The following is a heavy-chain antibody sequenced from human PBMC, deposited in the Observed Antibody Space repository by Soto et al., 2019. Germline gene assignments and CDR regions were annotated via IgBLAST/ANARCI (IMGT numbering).Heavy chain of an antibody. CDR2: IDHSGST. J-gene: IGHJ6*03. CDR3: ARGGGYSYMDV. CDR1: GGSFSGYY. D-gene: IGHD2-15*01. V-gene: IGHV4-34*01. Sequence: SSETLSLTCAVYGGSFSGYYWSWIRQPPGKGLEWIGEIDHSGSTNYNPSLKSRVTISVDRSKNQFSLKLSSVTAADTAVYYCARGGGYSYMDVWDKGTTVTVSS.